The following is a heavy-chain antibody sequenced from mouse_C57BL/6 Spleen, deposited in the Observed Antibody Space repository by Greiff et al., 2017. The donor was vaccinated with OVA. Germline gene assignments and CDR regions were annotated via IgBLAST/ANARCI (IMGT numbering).Heavy chain of an antibody. CDR2: ISDGGSYT. CDR3: ARRGTGTGYFDV. CDR1: GFTFSSYA. Sequence: EVQGVESGGGLVKPGGSLKLSCAASGFTFSSYAMSWVRQTPEKRLEWVATISDGGSYTYYPDNVKGRFTISRDNAKNNLYLQMSHLKSEDTAMYYCARRGTGTGYFDVWGTGTTVTVSS. V-gene: IGHV5-4*01. J-gene: IGHJ1*03. D-gene: IGHD4-1*01.